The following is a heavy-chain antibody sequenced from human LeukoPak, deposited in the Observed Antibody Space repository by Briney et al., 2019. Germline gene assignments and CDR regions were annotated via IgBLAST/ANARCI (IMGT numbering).Heavy chain of an antibody. CDR1: GYTFISYG. D-gene: IGHD1-26*01. CDR3: ARALGGELPDY. CDR2: ISAYNGNT. V-gene: IGHV1-18*01. J-gene: IGHJ4*02. Sequence: ASVKVSCKASGYTFISYGISWVRQAPGQGFEWMGWISAYNGNTNYAQKLQGRVTMTTETSTRTAYMELRSLRSDDTAVYYCARALGGELPDYWGQGTLVTVSS.